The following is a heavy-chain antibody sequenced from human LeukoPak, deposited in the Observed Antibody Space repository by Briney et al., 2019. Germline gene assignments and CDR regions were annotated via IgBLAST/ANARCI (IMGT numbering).Heavy chain of an antibody. J-gene: IGHJ4*02. Sequence: PGGSLRLSCAASGFTFSTYWMHWVRQAPGKGLVWVSRINPDGTTTSYADSVKGRFTISRDNAKNSLYLQMNSLRAEDTALYHCARDSEADYYGSGSLDYWGQGTLVTVSS. CDR1: GFTFSTYW. D-gene: IGHD3-10*01. CDR2: INPDGTTT. V-gene: IGHV3-74*01. CDR3: ARDSEADYYGSGSLDY.